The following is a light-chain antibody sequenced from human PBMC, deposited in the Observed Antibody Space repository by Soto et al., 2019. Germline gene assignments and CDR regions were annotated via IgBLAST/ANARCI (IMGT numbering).Light chain of an antibody. CDR2: GAS. Sequence: EIVMTQSPATLSVSPGERATLSCRAGQSISNNLAWYQQKPGQAPRLLIYGASTRATGIPARFTGSGSGTEFTLTISRLQSEDFAVYYCQQYSNWPRTFGQGTKVEIK. J-gene: IGKJ1*01. CDR3: QQYSNWPRT. V-gene: IGKV3-15*01. CDR1: QSISNN.